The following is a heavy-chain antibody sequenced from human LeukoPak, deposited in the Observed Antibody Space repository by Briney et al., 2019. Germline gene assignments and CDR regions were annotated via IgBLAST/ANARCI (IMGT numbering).Heavy chain of an antibody. CDR1: GDSISSGNYY. CDR3: ARIYSYGLRYFDY. D-gene: IGHD5-18*01. CDR2: ISYSGST. V-gene: IGHV4-39*07. Sequence: SETLSLTCTVSGDSISSGNYYWTWIRQPPGKGLEWIGYISYSGSTYFNPSLKSRVTMSVDTSKKQFSLKLSSVTAVDTAVYYCARIYSYGLRYFDYWGQGTLVTVSS. J-gene: IGHJ4*02.